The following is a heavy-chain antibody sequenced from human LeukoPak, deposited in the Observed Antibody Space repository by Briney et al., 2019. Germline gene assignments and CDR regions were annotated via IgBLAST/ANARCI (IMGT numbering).Heavy chain of an antibody. CDR2: IISIFGTA. CDR3: AREGADLTMNWFDP. Sequence: ASVKVSCKASGGTFSSYAISWVRQAPGQGLEWMGGIISIFGTANYAQKFQGRVTITTDESTSTAYMELSSLRSEDTAVYYCAREGADLTMNWFDPWGQGTLVTVSS. J-gene: IGHJ5*02. V-gene: IGHV1-69*05. CDR1: GGTFSSYA. D-gene: IGHD3-3*01.